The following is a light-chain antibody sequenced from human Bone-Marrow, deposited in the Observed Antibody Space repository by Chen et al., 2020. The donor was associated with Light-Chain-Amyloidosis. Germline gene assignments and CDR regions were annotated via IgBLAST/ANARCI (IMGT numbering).Light chain of an antibody. CDR2: DDS. Sequence: SYVRTQPSSVAVAPGQTATIARGGNNIGSTSGHCYQQTPGQAPLLVVYDDSDRPSGIPERLSGSNSGNTATLTISRVEAGDEADYYCQVWDRSSDRPVFGGGTKLTVL. CDR3: QVWDRSSDRPV. CDR1: NIGSTS. J-gene: IGLJ3*02. V-gene: IGLV3-21*02.